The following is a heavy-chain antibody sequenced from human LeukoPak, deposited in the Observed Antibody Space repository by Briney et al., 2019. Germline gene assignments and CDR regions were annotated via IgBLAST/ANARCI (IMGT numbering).Heavy chain of an antibody. V-gene: IGHV1-46*01. CDR3: ARGQYYYYMDV. Sequence: ASVKVSCKTSGNSFTSYYMHWARQAPGQGLEWMGIINPSGSNTTYAQRFQGRLTMTRDTSTSTVYMELSSLRSEDTAVYYCARGQYYYYMDVWGKGTTVTVSS. J-gene: IGHJ6*03. CDR1: GNSFTSYY. CDR2: INPSGSNT.